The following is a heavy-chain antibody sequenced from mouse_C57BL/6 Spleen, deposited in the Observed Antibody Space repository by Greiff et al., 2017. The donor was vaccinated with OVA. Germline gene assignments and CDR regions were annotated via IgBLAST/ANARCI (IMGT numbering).Heavy chain of an antibody. CDR1: GFSLTSYG. CDR2: IWGGGST. D-gene: IGHD1-1*01. Sequence: VQGVESGPGLVAPSQSLSITCTVSGFSLTSYGVDWVRQPPGKGLEWLGVIWGGGSTNYNSALMSRLSISKDNSKSQVFLKMNSLQTDDTAMYYSASTSAGYYGSSPFAYWGQGTLVTVSA. J-gene: IGHJ3*01. CDR3: ASTSAGYYGSSPFAY. V-gene: IGHV2-9*01.